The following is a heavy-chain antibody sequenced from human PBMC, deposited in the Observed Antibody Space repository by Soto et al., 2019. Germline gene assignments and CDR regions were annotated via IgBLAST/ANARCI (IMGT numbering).Heavy chain of an antibody. Sequence: ASVKVSCKASGYMFPSYGITWVRQAPGQGLEWMGWISGYNGNTKYAQKFQGRVTLTTDTSTTTVNLELRSLTSDDTAVYYCARDHRKNVVVVPDAYYYYYMDVRGKGPRSPFP. D-gene: IGHD2-2*01. CDR2: ISGYNGNT. J-gene: IGHJ6*03. CDR1: GYMFPSYG. CDR3: ARDHRKNVVVVPDAYYYYYMDV. V-gene: IGHV1-18*01.